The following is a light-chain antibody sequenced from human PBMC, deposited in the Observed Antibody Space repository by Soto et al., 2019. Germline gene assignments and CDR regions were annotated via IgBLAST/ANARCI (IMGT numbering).Light chain of an antibody. CDR1: SSDVGGYNY. CDR3: SSYAGSSWV. CDR2: DVS. Sequence: QSALTQPASVSGSPGQSITISCTGTSSDVGGYNYVSWYQHHPGKAPKLMIYDVSKRPSGVPYRFSGSKSGNAASLTVSGLQGEDEADYYCSSYAGSSWVFGGGTKVTVL. J-gene: IGLJ3*02. V-gene: IGLV2-8*01.